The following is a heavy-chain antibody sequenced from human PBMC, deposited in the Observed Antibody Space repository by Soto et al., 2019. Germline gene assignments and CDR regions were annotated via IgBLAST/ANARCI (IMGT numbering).Heavy chain of an antibody. J-gene: IGHJ6*02. CDR3: AREEGIAYGMDV. CDR2: ISSSSSYT. V-gene: IGHV3-11*05. D-gene: IGHD6-13*01. Sequence: QVQLVESGGGLVKPGGSLRLSCAASGFTFSDYYMSWIRQAPGKGLEWVSYISSSSSYTNYADSVKGRFTISRDNAKNSLYLQMNSLRAEDTAVYYWAREEGIAYGMDVWGQGTTVTVSS. CDR1: GFTFSDYY.